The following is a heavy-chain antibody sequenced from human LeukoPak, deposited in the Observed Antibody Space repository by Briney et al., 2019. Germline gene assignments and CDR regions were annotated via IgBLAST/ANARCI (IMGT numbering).Heavy chain of an antibody. CDR1: GGSISSYY. J-gene: IGHJ5*02. CDR3: ARDIVLMVYAPPPFWFDP. V-gene: IGHV4-59*04. D-gene: IGHD2-8*01. CDR2: IYYSGST. Sequence: SETLSLTCTVSGGSISSYYWSWLRQPPGKGLEWIGYIYYSGSTYYNPSLKSRVTISVDTSKNQFSLKLSSVTAADTAVYYCARDIVLMVYAPPPFWFDPWGQGTLVTVSS.